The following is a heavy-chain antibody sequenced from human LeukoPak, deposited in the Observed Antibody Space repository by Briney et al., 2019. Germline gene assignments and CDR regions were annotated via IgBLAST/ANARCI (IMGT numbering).Heavy chain of an antibody. V-gene: IGHV4-59*11. CDR1: GGSINGHY. Sequence: SETLSLTCSVSGGSINGHYWTWIRQVPGRGLGWIGHIHYSGNTDYNPSLKSRVTISMHTSQRQFSLEVTSVTAADTAVYYCARDWARSHQYESSGGEAFDIWGQGTMVTVSS. J-gene: IGHJ3*02. CDR3: ARDWARSHQYESSGGEAFDI. CDR2: IHYSGNT. D-gene: IGHD3-22*01.